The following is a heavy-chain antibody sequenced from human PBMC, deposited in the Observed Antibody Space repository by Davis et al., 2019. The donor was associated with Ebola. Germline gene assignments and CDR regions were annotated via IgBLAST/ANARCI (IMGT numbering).Heavy chain of an antibody. D-gene: IGHD6-6*01. CDR3: ARDGQDLGQLGPSLVWVIASYYYYGMDV. CDR2: ISYDGSNK. J-gene: IGHJ6*02. CDR1: GFTFSSYA. Sequence: GESLKISCAASGFTFSSYAMHWVRQAPGKGLEWVAVISYDGSNKYYADSVKGRFTISRDNYKNTLYLQMNSLRAEDTAVYYCARDGQDLGQLGPSLVWVIASYYYYGMDVWGQGTTVTVSS. V-gene: IGHV3-30-3*01.